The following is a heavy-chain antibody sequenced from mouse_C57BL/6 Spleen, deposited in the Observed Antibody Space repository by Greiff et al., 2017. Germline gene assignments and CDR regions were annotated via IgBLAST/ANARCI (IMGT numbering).Heavy chain of an antibody. D-gene: IGHD4-1*01. CDR1: GYTFTDYN. V-gene: IGHV1-18*01. CDR2: INPNNGGT. CDR3: ARYYTGTGTFAY. J-gene: IGHJ3*01. Sequence: VQLQQSGPELVKPGASVKIPCKASGYTFTDYNMDWVKQSHGKSLEWIGDINPNNGGTIYNQKFKGKATLTVDKSSSTAYMELRSLTSEDTAVYYCARYYTGTGTFAYWGQGTLVTVSA.